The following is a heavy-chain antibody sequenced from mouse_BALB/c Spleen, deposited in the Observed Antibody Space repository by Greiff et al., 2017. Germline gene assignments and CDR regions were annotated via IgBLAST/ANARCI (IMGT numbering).Heavy chain of an antibody. J-gene: IGHJ4*01. Sequence: EVQLVESGGGLVKPGGSLKLSCAASGFTFSSYAMSWVRQSPEKRLEWVAEISSGGSYTYYPDTVTGRFTISRDNAKNTLYLEMSSLRSEDTAMYYCARGKNGNCGYYAMDYWGQGTTVTVSS. V-gene: IGHV5-9-4*01. CDR1: GFTFSSYA. CDR2: ISSGGSYT. CDR3: ARGKNGNCGYYAMDY. D-gene: IGHD2-1*01.